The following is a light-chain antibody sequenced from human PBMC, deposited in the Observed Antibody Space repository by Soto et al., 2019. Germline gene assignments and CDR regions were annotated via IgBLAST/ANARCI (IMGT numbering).Light chain of an antibody. J-gene: IGKJ2*01. CDR1: QSVSSSY. V-gene: IGKV3-20*01. CDR3: QQYGISPYT. CDR2: RAS. Sequence: EIVLTQSPGTLSLSPGERATLSCRASQSVSSSYLAWYQQKPGQAPRLLIYRASSRATGIPDRFSGSGSGTDFTLTISRLEPEDFAVYYCQQYGISPYTFGQGTKLEIK.